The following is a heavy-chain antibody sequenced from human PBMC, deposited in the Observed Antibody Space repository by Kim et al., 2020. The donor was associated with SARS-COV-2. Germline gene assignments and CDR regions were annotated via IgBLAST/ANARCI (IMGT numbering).Heavy chain of an antibody. J-gene: IGHJ4*01. D-gene: IGHD2-2*02. CDR2: IHSSGGSI. V-gene: IGHV3-23*05. Sequence: GGSLRLSCRGSGFTFSGYAMRWVRQAPEKGLEWISSIHSSGGSINYADSVRGRFTISRDNSGNTQYLQMNNLRAEDTAVYYCVRKCDGGLYIYFFD. CDR3: VRKCDGGLYIYFFD. CDR1: GFTFSGYA.